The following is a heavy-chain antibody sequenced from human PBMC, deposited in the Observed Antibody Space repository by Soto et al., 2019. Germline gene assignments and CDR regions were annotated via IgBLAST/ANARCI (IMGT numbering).Heavy chain of an antibody. D-gene: IGHD1-26*01. V-gene: IGHV4-59*01. J-gene: IGHJ4*02. CDR3: AATPRY. CDR2: IYSSGST. Sequence: ASETLSLTCTVSGGYISSYYWSWIRQPPGKGLEWIGYIYSSGSTNYNPSLKGRVTMSLDTSKNQVSLNVTSVTAADTAVYYCAATPRYWGQGRLVTVSS. CDR1: GGYISSYY.